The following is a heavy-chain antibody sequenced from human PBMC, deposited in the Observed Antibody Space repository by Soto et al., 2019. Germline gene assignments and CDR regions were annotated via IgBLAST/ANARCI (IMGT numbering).Heavy chain of an antibody. V-gene: IGHV3-30*18. Sequence: QVQLVESGGGVVQPGRSLRLSCTASGFTFRNCGLHWVRQAPGKGLEWVAVISFDGNNEYYSGSVKGRFTISRDNFKDTLYLQMNRLRAEDTAVYYCAKDLLKTTVTTSGSWGQGTLVTVSS. CDR2: ISFDGNNE. D-gene: IGHD4-17*01. J-gene: IGHJ5*02. CDR1: GFTFRNCG. CDR3: AKDLLKTTVTTSGS.